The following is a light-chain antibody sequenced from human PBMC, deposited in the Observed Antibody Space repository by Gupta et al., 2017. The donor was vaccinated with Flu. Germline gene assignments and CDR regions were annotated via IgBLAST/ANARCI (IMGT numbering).Light chain of an antibody. V-gene: IGKV3-20*01. Sequence: EIVLTQSPGTLSLSPGERATLSCRASQSVNNNFLAWYQQTPGLAPRVLIYGASTRVTGIPDRFSSSGSGADFTLTISRLEPEDFAVYYCQQYGSSPFTFGQGSKLEIK. CDR3: QQYGSSPFT. J-gene: IGKJ2*01. CDR2: GAS. CDR1: QSVNNNF.